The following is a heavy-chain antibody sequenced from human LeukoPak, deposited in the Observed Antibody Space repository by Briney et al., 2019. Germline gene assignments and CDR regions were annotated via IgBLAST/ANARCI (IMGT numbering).Heavy chain of an antibody. CDR2: IRSKANSYAT. D-gene: IGHD1-26*01. V-gene: IGHV3-73*01. J-gene: IGHJ4*02. CDR3: TRLGTLNDY. CDR1: GFTFSGSA. Sequence: GGSLKLSCAASGFTFSGSAMHWVRQASGKGLEWVGRIRSKANSYATAYAASVKGRFTIYRDDSKNTAYLQMNSLKTEDTAVYYCTRLGTLNDYWGQGTLVTVSS.